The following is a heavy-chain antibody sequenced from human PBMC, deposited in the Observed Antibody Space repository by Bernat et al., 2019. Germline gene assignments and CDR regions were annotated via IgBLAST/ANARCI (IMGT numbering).Heavy chain of an antibody. CDR2: INSDGSST. CDR1: GFTFSSYW. D-gene: IGHD5-18*01. Sequence: EVQLVESGGGLVQPGGSLRLSCAASGFTFSSYWMHWVRQAPGKGLVWVSRINSDGSSTSYADSVKGRFTICRDNAKNTRYLQMNSLRAEDTAVYYCARAALGDTAMANYYYYMDVWGKGTTVTVSS. CDR3: ARAALGDTAMANYYYYMDV. V-gene: IGHV3-74*01. J-gene: IGHJ6*03.